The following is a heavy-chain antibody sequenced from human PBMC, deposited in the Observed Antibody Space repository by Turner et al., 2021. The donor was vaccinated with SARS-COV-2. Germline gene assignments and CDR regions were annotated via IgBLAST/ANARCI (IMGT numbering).Heavy chain of an antibody. CDR3: ARERRGYYAEY. CDR2: ISYDGSNQ. J-gene: IGHJ4*02. CDR1: GFTFSDFA. V-gene: IGHV3-30-3*01. Sequence: QVQLVESGGGVVQPGRSLSLSCAASGFTFSDFAMHWVRQAPGKGLEWVALISYDGSNQYYADSVKGRFTISRDDSKNTLYLQMNSLSAEDTAVYHCARERRGYYAEYWGQGSLVTVSS. D-gene: IGHD3-3*01.